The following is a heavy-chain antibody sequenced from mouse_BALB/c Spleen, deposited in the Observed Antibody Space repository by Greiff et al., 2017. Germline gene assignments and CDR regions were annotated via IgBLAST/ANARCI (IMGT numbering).Heavy chain of an antibody. V-gene: IGHV14-4*02. D-gene: IGHD1-1*02. CDR1: GFNIKDYY. CDR3: NGGGLWGSWFAY. Sequence: EVKLQHSGAELVRSGASVKLSCTASGFNIKDYYMHWVKQRPEQGLEWIGWIDPENGDTEYAPKFQGKATMTADTSSNTAYLQLSSLTSEDTAVYYCNGGGLWGSWFAYWGQGTLVTVSA. CDR2: IDPENGDT. J-gene: IGHJ3*01.